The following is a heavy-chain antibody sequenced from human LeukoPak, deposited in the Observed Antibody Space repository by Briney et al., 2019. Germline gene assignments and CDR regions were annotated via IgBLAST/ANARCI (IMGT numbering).Heavy chain of an antibody. CDR1: GGSIRSSYYY. D-gene: IGHD4-17*01. V-gene: IGHV4-39*07. Sequence: KSSETLSLTCTVSGGSIRSSYYYWGWIRQPPGKGLEWIGSIYDSGSTYYNPSLKSRVTISVDTSKNQFSLKLSSVTAADTAVYYCARLWGVTTPGLYNYDSLPDTDAFDIWGQGTMVTVSS. CDR3: ARLWGVTTPGLYNYDSLPDTDAFDI. J-gene: IGHJ3*02. CDR2: IYDSGST.